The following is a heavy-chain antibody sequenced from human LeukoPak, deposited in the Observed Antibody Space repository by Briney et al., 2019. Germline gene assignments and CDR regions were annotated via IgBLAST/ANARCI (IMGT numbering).Heavy chain of an antibody. CDR2: ISSSSSTI. CDR1: GFTFSSYS. J-gene: IGHJ4*02. V-gene: IGHV3-48*04. D-gene: IGHD2-15*01. CDR3: ARGQYCSGGSCHLASFD. Sequence: GGSLRLSCAASGFTFSSYSMNWVRQAPGKGLEWVSYISSSSSTIYYADSVKGRFTISRDNAKNSLYLQMNSLRAEDTAVYYCARGQYCSGGSCHLASFDWGQGTLVTVSS.